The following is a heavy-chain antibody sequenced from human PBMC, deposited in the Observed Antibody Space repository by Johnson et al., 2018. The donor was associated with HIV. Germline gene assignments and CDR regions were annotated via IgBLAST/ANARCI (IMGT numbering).Heavy chain of an antibody. J-gene: IGHJ3*02. Sequence: QVQLVESGGGLVQPGRSLRASCAASGFTFSSYAMHWVRQAPGKGLEWVAVISYDGSNKYYADSVKGRFTISRDNSKNTLYLQMNSLRAEDTAVYYCAKTAAADAFDIWGQGTMVTVSS. CDR1: GFTFSSYA. D-gene: IGHD2-2*01. V-gene: IGHV3-30*18. CDR3: AKTAAADAFDI. CDR2: ISYDGSNK.